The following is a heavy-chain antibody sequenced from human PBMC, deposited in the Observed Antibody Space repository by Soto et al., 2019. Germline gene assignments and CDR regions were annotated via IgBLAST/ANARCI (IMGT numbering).Heavy chain of an antibody. J-gene: IGHJ6*02. CDR3: ARDDYGLDV. V-gene: IGHV3-53*01. CDR2: IYSGGNT. CDR1: GFTFDDYA. Sequence: GGSLRLSCAASGFTFDDYAMHWVRQAPGKGLEWVSVIYSGGNTYYADSVKGRFTISRDNSKNTLYLQMNSLTAEDTAVYYCARDDYGLDVWGQGTTVTVSS.